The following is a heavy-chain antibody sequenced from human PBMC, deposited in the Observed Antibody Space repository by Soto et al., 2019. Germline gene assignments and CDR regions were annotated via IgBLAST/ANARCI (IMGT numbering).Heavy chain of an antibody. V-gene: IGHV1-18*01. Sequence: ASVKVSCKASGYTFTSYGISWVRQAPGQGLEWMGWISAYNGNTNYAQKLQGRVTMTTDTSTSTAYMELRSLRSDDTAVYYCARDFGDIVVVPGPSAFDIWGQGTMVTVSS. D-gene: IGHD2-2*01. CDR3: ARDFGDIVVVPGPSAFDI. CDR1: GYTFTSYG. J-gene: IGHJ3*02. CDR2: ISAYNGNT.